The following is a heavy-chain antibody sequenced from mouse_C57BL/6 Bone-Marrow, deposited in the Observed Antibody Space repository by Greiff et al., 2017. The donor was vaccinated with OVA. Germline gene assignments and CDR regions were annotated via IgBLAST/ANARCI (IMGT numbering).Heavy chain of an antibody. J-gene: IGHJ2*01. CDR2: IYPGGGST. CDR3: ARKRDGYYDYFDY. D-gene: IGHD2-3*01. Sequence: VQLQQSGAELVRPGTSVKMSCKASGYTFTNYWIGWAKQRPGHGLEWIGDIYPGGGSTNYNEKFKGKATLTADKSSSTAYMQFCSLTSGGSAIDYGARKRDGYYDYFDYWGQGTTLTVSS. V-gene: IGHV1-63*01. CDR1: GYTFTNYW.